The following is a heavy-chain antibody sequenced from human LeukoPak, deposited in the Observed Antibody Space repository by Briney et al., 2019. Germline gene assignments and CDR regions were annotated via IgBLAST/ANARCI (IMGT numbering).Heavy chain of an antibody. CDR1: GFTFSSYA. Sequence: GRSLRLSCAASGFTFSSYAMHWVRQAPGKGLEWVAVISYDGSNKYYADSVKGRFTISRDNSKNTLYLQMNSLRAEDTAVYYCARDPGENWHLDYRGQGTLVTVSS. J-gene: IGHJ4*02. D-gene: IGHD1-1*01. V-gene: IGHV3-30*04. CDR2: ISYDGSNK. CDR3: ARDPGENWHLDY.